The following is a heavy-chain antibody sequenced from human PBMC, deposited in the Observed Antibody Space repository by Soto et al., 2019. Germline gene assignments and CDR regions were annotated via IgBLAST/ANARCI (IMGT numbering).Heavy chain of an antibody. CDR1: GGFVSSGSYY. J-gene: IGHJ3*02. V-gene: IGHV4-34*01. Sequence: QVQLQQWGAGLLKPSETLSLTCAVYGGFVSSGSYYWSWIRQPPGKGLEWIGEMSHSGGTHFNPSLKSRVTISVDTSMNQFSLKMSSVTAADTALYYCARVERGTATTVVDAFEIWGPGTMVTVSS. D-gene: IGHD1-1*01. CDR3: ARVERGTATTVVDAFEI. CDR2: MSHSGGT.